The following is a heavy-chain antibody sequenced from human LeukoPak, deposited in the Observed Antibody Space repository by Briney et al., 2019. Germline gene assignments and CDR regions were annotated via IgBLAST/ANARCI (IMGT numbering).Heavy chain of an antibody. CDR2: INHSGST. V-gene: IGHV4-34*01. CDR3: ARMYSSGWSYNYYMDV. J-gene: IGHJ6*03. D-gene: IGHD6-19*01. CDR1: GGSFSGYY. Sequence: SETLSLTCAVYGGSFSGYYWSWIRQPPGKGLEWIGEINHSGSTNYNPSLKSRVTISVDTSKNQFSLKLSSVTAADTAVYYCARMYSSGWSYNYYMDVWGKGTTVTISS.